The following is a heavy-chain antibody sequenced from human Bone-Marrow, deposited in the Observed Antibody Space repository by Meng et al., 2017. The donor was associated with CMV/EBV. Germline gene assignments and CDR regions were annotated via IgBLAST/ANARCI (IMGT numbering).Heavy chain of an antibody. CDR1: GFTFSSYW. D-gene: IGHD2-2*01. CDR3: ARDRYCSSTSCHGGYGMDV. J-gene: IGHJ6*02. CDR2: INSDGSST. V-gene: IGHV3-74*01. Sequence: GGSLRLSCAASGFTFSSYWMHWVRQAPGKGLVWVSRINSDGSSTSYADSVKGRFTISRDNAKNTLYLQMNSLRAEDTAVYYCARDRYCSSTSCHGGYGMDVWGQGTTVTVSS.